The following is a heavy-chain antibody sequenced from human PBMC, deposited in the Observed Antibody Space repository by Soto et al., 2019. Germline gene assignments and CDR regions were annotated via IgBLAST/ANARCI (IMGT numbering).Heavy chain of an antibody. D-gene: IGHD4-17*01. J-gene: IGHJ4*02. Sequence: GASVKVSCKASGGTFSSYTISWVRQAPGQGLEWMGRIIPILGIANYAQKFQGRVTITADKSTSTAYMELSSLRSEDTAVYYCASPPKDYDYGDYVLVYWGQGTLVTV. CDR1: GGTFSSYT. CDR2: IIPILGIA. CDR3: ASPPKDYDYGDYVLVY. V-gene: IGHV1-69*02.